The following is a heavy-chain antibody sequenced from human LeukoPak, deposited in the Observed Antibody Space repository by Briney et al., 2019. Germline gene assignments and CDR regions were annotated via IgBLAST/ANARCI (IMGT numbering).Heavy chain of an antibody. D-gene: IGHD4-17*01. CDR3: ARVMATVTTYDAFDI. Sequence: ASVKVSCKASGYTFTSYGITWVRQAPGQGLEWTGWISANSDDTNYAQKFQGRVTMTTDTSTSTAYMELRSLRSDDTAVYYCARVMATVTTYDAFDIWGQGTMVTVSS. V-gene: IGHV1-18*01. CDR1: GYTFTSYG. CDR2: ISANSDDT. J-gene: IGHJ3*02.